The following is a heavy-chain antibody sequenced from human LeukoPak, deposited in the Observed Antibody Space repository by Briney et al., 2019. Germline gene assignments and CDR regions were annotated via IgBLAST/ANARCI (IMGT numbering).Heavy chain of an antibody. J-gene: IGHJ4*02. CDR3: ARHGYTASHYFLDF. V-gene: IGHV4-4*07. CDR2: IYTTGKT. D-gene: IGHD3-16*01. Sequence: PSETLSLTCTVTSGSINSYYWGWVRQPAGRGLEWIGRIYTTGKTDYNPSLKSRLTTSVDTSKRQFSLNLTSVTAADTAIYFCARHGYTASHYFLDFWSQGKLVTVSS. CDR1: SGSINSYY.